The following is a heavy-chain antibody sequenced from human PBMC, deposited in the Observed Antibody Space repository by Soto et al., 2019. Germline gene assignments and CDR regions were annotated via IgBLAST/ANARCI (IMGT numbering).Heavy chain of an antibody. CDR1: GFTFSSYS. V-gene: IGHV3-21*01. CDR3: ARIPALYCSGGSCYSGGSYYEDY. Sequence: GGSLRLSCAASGFTFSSYSMNWVRQAPGKGLEWVSSISSSSSYIYYADSVKGRFTISRDNAKNSLYLQMNSLRAEDTAVYYCARIPALYCSGGSCYSGGSYYEDYWGQGTLVTVSS. D-gene: IGHD2-15*01. CDR2: ISSSSSYI. J-gene: IGHJ4*02.